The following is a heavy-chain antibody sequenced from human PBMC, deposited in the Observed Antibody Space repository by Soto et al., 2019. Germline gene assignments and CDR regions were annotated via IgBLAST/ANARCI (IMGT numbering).Heavy chain of an antibody. CDR2: TYFRSKWYN. J-gene: IGHJ5*02. V-gene: IGHV6-1*01. CDR3: SKGDNLGPKTGYAFDP. Sequence: PSQTLSLTCAISGDSVSSNTASWNWIRQSPSRGLEWLGRTYFRSKWYNDYAVSVKSRIIINPDTSNNQFSQQLNSVTPEDTAVYFCSKGDNLGPKTGYAFDPWGQGIMVTVSS. CDR1: GDSVSSNTAS. D-gene: IGHD5-12*01.